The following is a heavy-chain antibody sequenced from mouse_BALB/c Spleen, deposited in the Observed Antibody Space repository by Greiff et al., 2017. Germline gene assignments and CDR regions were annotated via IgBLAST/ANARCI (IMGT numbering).Heavy chain of an antibody. J-gene: IGHJ2*01. Sequence: QLQESGPELVKPGASVKMSCKASGYTFTSYVMHWVKQKPGQGLEWIGYINPYNDGTKYNEKFKGKATLTSDKSSSTAYMELSSLTSEDSAVYYCARRGITGTSYYFDYWGQGTTLTVSS. CDR2: INPYNDGT. CDR1: GYTFTSYV. V-gene: IGHV1-14*01. CDR3: ARRGITGTSYYFDY. D-gene: IGHD4-1*01.